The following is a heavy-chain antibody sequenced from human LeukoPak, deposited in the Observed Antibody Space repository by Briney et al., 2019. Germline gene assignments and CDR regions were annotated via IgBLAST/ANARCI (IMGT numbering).Heavy chain of an antibody. CDR1: GFTFSSYA. V-gene: IGHV3-23*01. Sequence: QTGGSLRLSCAASGFTFSSYAMSWVRQAPGKGLEWVSAISGSGGSTYYADSVKGRFTISRDNSKNTLYLQMNSLRAEDTAVYYCAKDARITIFGVVQFSAIVYFDYWGQGTLVTVSS. CDR2: ISGSGGST. J-gene: IGHJ4*02. CDR3: AKDARITIFGVVQFSAIVYFDY. D-gene: IGHD3-3*01.